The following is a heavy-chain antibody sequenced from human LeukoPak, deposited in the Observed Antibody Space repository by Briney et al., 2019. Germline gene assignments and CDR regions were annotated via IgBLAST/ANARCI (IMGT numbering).Heavy chain of an antibody. V-gene: IGHV4-59*08. CDR3: ARHGLGIHYFDY. CDR2: VYNSGST. D-gene: IGHD7-27*01. Sequence: PSETLSLTCTVSGDSINSYYWNWIRQPPGKGLEWIGYVYNSGSTHYNPSLKSRVTISLDTSKNQFSLKLSSVTAADTAVYYCARHGLGIHYFDYWGQGTLVTVSS. J-gene: IGHJ4*02. CDR1: GDSINSYY.